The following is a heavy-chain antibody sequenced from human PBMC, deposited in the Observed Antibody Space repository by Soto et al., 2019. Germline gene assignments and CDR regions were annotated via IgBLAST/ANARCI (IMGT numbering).Heavy chain of an antibody. D-gene: IGHD2-15*01. Sequence: PGGSLRLSCTTSGFTFGDYALNWVRQAPGKGLEWVGFIRSKAYGGTPEYAASVKGRFTISRDDSKSIAYLQMISLKTEDTALFYCARSLLNGMDVWGQGTTVTVSS. J-gene: IGHJ6*02. CDR3: ARSLLNGMDV. CDR1: GFTFGDYA. V-gene: IGHV3-49*04. CDR2: IRSKAYGGTP.